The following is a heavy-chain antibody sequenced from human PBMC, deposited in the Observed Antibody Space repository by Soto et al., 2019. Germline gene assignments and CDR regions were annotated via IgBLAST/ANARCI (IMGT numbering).Heavy chain of an antibody. D-gene: IGHD5-18*01. V-gene: IGHV1-69*13. Sequence: SVKVSCKASGGTFSNYAITWVRQAPGQGLEWLGRIIPIFGSTNFAQKFQGRVTLTADESTTTVYMELSSLRSDDTAVYFCAKDGGKDGYFGNWFDPWGQGTLVTVPQ. CDR3: AKDGGKDGYFGNWFDP. CDR1: GGTFSNYA. CDR2: IIPIFGST. J-gene: IGHJ5*02.